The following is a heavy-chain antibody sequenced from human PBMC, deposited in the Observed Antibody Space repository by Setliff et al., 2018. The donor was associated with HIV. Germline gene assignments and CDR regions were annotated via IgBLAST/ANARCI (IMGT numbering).Heavy chain of an antibody. V-gene: IGHV4-38-2*02. Sequence: SETLSLTCTVSGYSISSGYYWGWIRQPPGKGLEWIGSIYHSGSTYYNPSLKSRVTISVDTSKNQFSLRLTSVTAADTAVYYCARAPPGIQNDAFDVWGQGTMVTVSS. J-gene: IGHJ3*01. CDR1: GYSISSGYY. CDR2: IYHSGST. CDR3: ARAPPGIQNDAFDV.